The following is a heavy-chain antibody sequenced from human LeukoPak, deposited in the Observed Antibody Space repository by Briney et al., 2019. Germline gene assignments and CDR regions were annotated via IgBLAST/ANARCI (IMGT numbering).Heavy chain of an antibody. CDR2: IIPIFGTA. V-gene: IGHV1-69*05. D-gene: IGHD3-10*01. J-gene: IGHJ6*03. CDR3: ALDTKVRGVIITDYYYYYYYMDV. Sequence: ASVKVSCKASGGTFSSYAISWVRQAPGQGLEWMGGIIPIFGTANYAQKFQGRVTITTDESTSTAYMELSSLRSEDTAVYYCALDTKVRGVIITDYYYYYYYMDVWGKGTTVTVSS. CDR1: GGTFSSYA.